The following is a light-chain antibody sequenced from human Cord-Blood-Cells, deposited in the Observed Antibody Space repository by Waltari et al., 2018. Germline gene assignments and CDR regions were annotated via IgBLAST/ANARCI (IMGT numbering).Light chain of an antibody. J-gene: IGKJ2*01. V-gene: IGKV3-11*01. CDR2: DAS. CDR1: QSVSSY. Sequence: EIVLTQSTATLSLSPGERATLSCRASQSVSSYLAWYQQKPGQAPRLLIYDASNRATGIPARFSGSGSGTDFTLTISSLEPEDFAVYYCQQRRNWPPYTFGQGTKLEIK. CDR3: QQRRNWPPYT.